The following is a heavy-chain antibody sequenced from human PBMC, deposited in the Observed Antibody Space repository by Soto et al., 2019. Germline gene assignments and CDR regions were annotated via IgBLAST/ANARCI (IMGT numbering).Heavy chain of an antibody. CDR3: ARHELDPYNWFDP. CDR2: IYYSGST. V-gene: IGHV4-59*01. J-gene: IGHJ5*02. Sequence: ASETLSLTCTVSDGSISSYYWSWIRQPPGKGPEWIGYIYYSGSTNYNPSLKSRVTISVDTSKNQFSLKLSSVTAADTAVYYCARHELDPYNWFDPWGQGTLVTVSS. D-gene: IGHD1-1*01. CDR1: DGSISSYY.